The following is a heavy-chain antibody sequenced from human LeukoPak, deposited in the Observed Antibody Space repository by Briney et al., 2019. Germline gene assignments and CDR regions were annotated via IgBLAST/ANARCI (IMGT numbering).Heavy chain of an antibody. Sequence: GSLRLSCAASGFTFSSYAMHWVRQSPGKGLEWIGTIYYTGSTFYNPSLKSRLTISVDTSKNQFSLELSSVTAADTAVYYCATLTYSSSAGCFDHWGQGTLVTVSS. J-gene: IGHJ4*02. D-gene: IGHD3-22*01. CDR2: IYYTGST. CDR1: GFTFSSYAMH. CDR3: ATLTYSSSAGCFDH. V-gene: IGHV4-39*01.